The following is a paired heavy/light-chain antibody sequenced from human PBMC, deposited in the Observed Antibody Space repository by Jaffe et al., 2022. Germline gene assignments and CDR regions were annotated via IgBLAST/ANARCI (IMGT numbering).Heavy chain of an antibody. CDR2: ISNSGTP. Sequence: QVQLQESGPGLVKASETLSLTCAVSGYSITSDYYWGWIRQPPGKGLEWSGHISNSGTPAYNPSLESRITVSLDPSNNHFSLNLRSVTAADTAVYYCVRVTPPGGNWPFFDFWGQGILVTVSS. J-gene: IGHJ4*01. D-gene: IGHD2-21*02. CDR3: VRVTPPGGNWPFFDF. V-gene: IGHV4-38-2*01. CDR1: GYSITSDYY.
Light chain of an antibody. CDR3: QQYHKWPPVT. V-gene: IGKV3-15*01. CDR1: QDISRN. CDR2: DAS. J-gene: IGKJ4*01. Sequence: IVMTQSPASLSVSPGERATLSCRASQDISRNLAWYQQQPGQAPRLLISDASTRATGIPARFSGSGSGTEFTLTISNLQSEDCAVYYCQQYHKWPPVTFGGGTKVEIK.